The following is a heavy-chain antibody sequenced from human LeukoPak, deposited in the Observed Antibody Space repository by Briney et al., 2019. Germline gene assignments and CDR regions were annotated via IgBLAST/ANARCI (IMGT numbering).Heavy chain of an antibody. Sequence: GGSLRLSCSGSGFTFENYAMMWVRLAPGKGLQWVSGITPSGDDTHYEDSVKGRFTISRDNSKNTLYLQMNSLRAEDTAAYYCAKGSRAQGYYFDFWGQGTLVTVSS. CDR3: AKGSRAQGYYFDF. CDR2: ITPSGDDT. D-gene: IGHD3-10*01. CDR1: GFTFENYA. V-gene: IGHV3-23*01. J-gene: IGHJ4*02.